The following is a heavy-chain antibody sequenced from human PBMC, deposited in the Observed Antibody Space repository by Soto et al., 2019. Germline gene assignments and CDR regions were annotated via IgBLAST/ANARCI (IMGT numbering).Heavy chain of an antibody. V-gene: IGHV4-61*01. CDR2: IYYSGST. D-gene: IGHD3-9*01. CDR3: ARVQWDYDILTGPRGRRWFDP. J-gene: IGHJ5*02. Sequence: SETLSLTCTVSGGSVSSGSYYWRWIRQPPGKGLEWIGYIYYSGSTNYNPSLKSRVTISVDTSKNQFSLKLSSVTAADTAVYYCARVQWDYDILTGPRGRRWFDPWGQGTLVTVSS. CDR1: GGSVSSGSYY.